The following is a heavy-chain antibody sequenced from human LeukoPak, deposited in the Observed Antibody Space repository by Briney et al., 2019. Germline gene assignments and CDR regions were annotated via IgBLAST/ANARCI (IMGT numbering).Heavy chain of an antibody. V-gene: IGHV1-2*02. CDR3: ATHSSGWRIPFDY. J-gene: IGHJ4*02. CDR2: INPNSGGT. CDR1: GYTFTGYY. D-gene: IGHD6-19*01. Sequence: ASVKVSCKASGYTFTGYYMHWVRQAPGQGLEWMGWINPNSGGTNYAQKFQGRVTMTRDTSISTAYMELSRLRSDDTAVYYCATHSSGWRIPFDYWGQGTLVTVSS.